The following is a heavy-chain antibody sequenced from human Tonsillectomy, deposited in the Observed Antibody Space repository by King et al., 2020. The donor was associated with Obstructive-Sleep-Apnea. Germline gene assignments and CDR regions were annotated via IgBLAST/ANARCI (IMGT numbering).Heavy chain of an antibody. J-gene: IGHJ4*02. Sequence: QLQESGPGLVKPSETLSLTCTVSCGSISSYDWSWVREPPGKGLEWFWYIYYIGSTNYNPTRNSRVTIYCSTSKNQFSLKLRSVTAADTAVYYCARSIEAGPSDYWGQGTLVTVSS. CDR1: CGSISSYD. D-gene: IGHD6-25*01. CDR3: ARSIEAGPSDY. CDR2: IYYIGST. V-gene: IGHV4-59*01.